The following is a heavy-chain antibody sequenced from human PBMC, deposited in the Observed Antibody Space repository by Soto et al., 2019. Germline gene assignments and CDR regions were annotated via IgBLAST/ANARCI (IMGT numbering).Heavy chain of an antibody. CDR2: INPSGGST. CDR3: ARESFSGYIYAQYYYYYVMDG. CDR1: GYTFTSYY. D-gene: IGHD5-18*01. J-gene: IGHJ6*02. Sequence: DSLQVSCKASGYTFTSYYMHWVRQAPGQGLEWMGIINPSGGSTSYAQKFQGRVTMTRDTSTSTVYMELSSLRSEDTAVYYCARESFSGYIYAQYYYYYVMDGWGQGTTVTVYS. V-gene: IGHV1-46*01.